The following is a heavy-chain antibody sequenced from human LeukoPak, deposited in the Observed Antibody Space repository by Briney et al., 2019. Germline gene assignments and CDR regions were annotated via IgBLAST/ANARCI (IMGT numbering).Heavy chain of an antibody. CDR1: GFTFSSYD. J-gene: IGHJ4*02. D-gene: IGHD5-18*01. V-gene: IGHV3-13*01. CDR2: IGTAGDT. Sequence: GGSLRLSCAASGFTFSSYDMHWVRHATGKGLEWVSAIGTAGDTYYADSVKGRFTISRDNSKNTLYLQMNSLRAEDTAVYYCAKEYGYTYGEFDYWGQGTLVTVSS. CDR3: AKEYGYTYGEFDY.